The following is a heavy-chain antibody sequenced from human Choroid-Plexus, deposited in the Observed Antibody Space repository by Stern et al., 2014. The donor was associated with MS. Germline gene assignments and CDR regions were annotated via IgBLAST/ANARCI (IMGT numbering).Heavy chain of an antibody. D-gene: IGHD2/OR15-2a*01. V-gene: IGHV3-30*18. CDR3: AKDRQYLTYFFDH. CDR2: VSYDGSNN. Sequence: VQLVESGGGVVQPGRPLRLSCVAYGFTFGSCDMHWVRQAPGKGLEWVAGVSYDGSNNYYADSVKGRFTISRDNSQNTLYMQMSSLRPEDTAVYYCAKDRQYLTYFFDHWGQGSLVTVSS. J-gene: IGHJ5*02. CDR1: GFTFGSCD.